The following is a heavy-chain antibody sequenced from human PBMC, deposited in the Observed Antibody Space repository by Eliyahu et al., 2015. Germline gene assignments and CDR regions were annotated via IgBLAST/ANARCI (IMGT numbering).Heavy chain of an antibody. CDR2: IYHSGST. Sequence: QVQPQESGPGLVKPSETLSLXXAVSGXXISXGYYWGWIRQPPGKGLEXIXSIYHSGSTYYNPSLKSRVTISVDTSKNQFSLKLSSVTAADTAVYYCARDSNYYDSSGYYKVYYFDYWGQGTLVTVSS. J-gene: IGHJ4*02. V-gene: IGHV4-38-2*02. D-gene: IGHD3-22*01. CDR3: ARDSNYYDSSGYYKVYYFDY. CDR1: GXXISXGYY.